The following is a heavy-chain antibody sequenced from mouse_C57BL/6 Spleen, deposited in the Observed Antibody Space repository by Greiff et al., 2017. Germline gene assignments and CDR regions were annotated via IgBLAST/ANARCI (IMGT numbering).Heavy chain of an antibody. V-gene: IGHV1-15*01. CDR2: IDPETGGT. D-gene: IGHD1-1*01. CDR1: GYTFTDYE. J-gene: IGHJ4*01. CDR3: TRRDYYGSSLYYYAMDY. Sequence: SGAELVRPGASVTLSCKASGYTFTDYEMHWVKQTPVHGLEWIGAIDPETGGTAYNQKFKGKAILTADKSSSTAYMELRSLTSDDSAVYYCTRRDYYGSSLYYYAMDYWGQGTSVTVSS.